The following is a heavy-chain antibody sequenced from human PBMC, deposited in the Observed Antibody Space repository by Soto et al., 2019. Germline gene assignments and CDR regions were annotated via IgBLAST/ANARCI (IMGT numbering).Heavy chain of an antibody. CDR1: GGTFSSYT. V-gene: IGHV1-69*02. Sequence: GASVKVSCKASGGTFSSYTISWVRQAPGQGLEWMGRIIPILGIANYAQKFKGRVTITADKSTSTAYMELSSLRSEDTALYYCARVGYDGYEYYFDYWGQGTLVTVSS. CDR2: IIPILGIA. J-gene: IGHJ4*02. CDR3: ARVGYDGYEYYFDY. D-gene: IGHD5-12*01.